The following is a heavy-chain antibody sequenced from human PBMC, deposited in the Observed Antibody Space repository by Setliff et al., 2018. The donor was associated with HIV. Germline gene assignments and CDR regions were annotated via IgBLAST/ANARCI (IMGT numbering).Heavy chain of an antibody. V-gene: IGHV1-46*01. J-gene: IGHJ4*02. D-gene: IGHD6-6*01. Sequence: ASVKVSCKASGYSFTSYYVHWVRQAPGQGLEWMGIINPSGGTTSYAQKFQGRVTLTRDTSSSTVYVELSSLRSDDTAVYYCAREAEQGERSSSWYFDYWGQGTLVTVSS. CDR3: AREAEQGERSSSWYFDY. CDR1: GYSFTSYY. CDR2: INPSGGTT.